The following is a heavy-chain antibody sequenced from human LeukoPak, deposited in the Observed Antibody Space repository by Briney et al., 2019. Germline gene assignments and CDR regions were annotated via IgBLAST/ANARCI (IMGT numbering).Heavy chain of an antibody. J-gene: IGHJ4*02. CDR2: INPNSGGT. CDR1: GYTFTGYY. V-gene: IGHV1-2*02. Sequence: EASVKVSCKASGYTFTGYYMHWVRQAPGQGLEWMGWINPNSGGTNYAQKFQGRVTMTRDTSISTAYMELSRLRSDDTAVYYCARASMGDGYNLDFDYWGQGTLVTVSS. D-gene: IGHD5-24*01. CDR3: ARASMGDGYNLDFDY.